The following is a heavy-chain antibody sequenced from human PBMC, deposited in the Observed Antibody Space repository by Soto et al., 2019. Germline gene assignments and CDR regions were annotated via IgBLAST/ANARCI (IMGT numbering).Heavy chain of an antibody. J-gene: IGHJ4*02. D-gene: IGHD2-21*02. CDR1: GGSISSYY. Sequence: SETLSLTCTVSGGSISSYYWSWIRQPPWKGLEWIGYIYYSGSTNYNPSLKSRVTISVDTSKNQFSLKLSSVTAADTAVYYCAREGDHEGDNIEFDYWGQGTLVTVSS. CDR2: IYYSGST. V-gene: IGHV4-59*01. CDR3: AREGDHEGDNIEFDY.